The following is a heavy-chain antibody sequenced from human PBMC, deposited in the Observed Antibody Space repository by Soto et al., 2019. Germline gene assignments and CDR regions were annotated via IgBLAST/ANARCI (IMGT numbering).Heavy chain of an antibody. J-gene: IGHJ5*02. CDR1: GHSISNCRFY. V-gene: IGHV4-39*01. CDR2: IYHTGNA. D-gene: IGHD3-22*01. CDR3: ARDFFDSSDYTTNWFDP. Sequence: SETLSLTCSVSGHSISNCRFYWPWIRQPPGEGLEWIGSIYHTGNAYYNPSLKSRVTISVDTSKNQFSLKLTSVTAADAALYYCARDFFDSSDYTTNWFDPWGQGTRVT.